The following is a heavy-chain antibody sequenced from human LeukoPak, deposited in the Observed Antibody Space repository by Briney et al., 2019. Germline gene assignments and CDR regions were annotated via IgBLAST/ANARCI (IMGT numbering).Heavy chain of an antibody. V-gene: IGHV1-2*02. CDR2: IGPHSTFT. J-gene: IGHJ4*02. CDR3: VREGEGPLSKDFDY. D-gene: IGHD2/OR15-2a*01. CDR1: GFTFTDHY. Sequence: ASVKVSCKSSGFTFTDHYIHWVRQGPGQGREWMGYIGPHSTFTSSPQEFQGRVTMTRDASMSTAYMELTRLTSDDTAVYYCVREGEGPLSKDFDYWGQGTLVTVSS.